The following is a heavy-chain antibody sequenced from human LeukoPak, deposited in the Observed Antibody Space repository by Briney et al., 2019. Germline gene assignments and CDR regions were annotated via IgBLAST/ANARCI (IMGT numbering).Heavy chain of an antibody. Sequence: PSETLSLTCTVSGGSISSSSFHWGWIRQPPGKGLDWIGSMHYSGTTYYNPSLKSRVTISVDTSKNQFSLKLTSVTAADTAVYYCARHGWCSGGSCYLGAFGYWGQGTLAPVSS. D-gene: IGHD2-15*01. CDR1: GGSISSSSFH. CDR3: ARHGWCSGGSCYLGAFGY. CDR2: MHYSGTT. V-gene: IGHV4-39*01. J-gene: IGHJ4*02.